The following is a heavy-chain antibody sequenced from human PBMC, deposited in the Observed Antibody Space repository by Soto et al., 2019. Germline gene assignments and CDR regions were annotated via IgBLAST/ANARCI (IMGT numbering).Heavy chain of an antibody. CDR3: AGGRGRQQLVMTYYYGMDV. V-gene: IGHV4-34*01. CDR1: GGSFSGYY. CDR2: INHSGST. D-gene: IGHD6-13*01. Sequence: SETLSLTCAVYGGSFSGYYWSWIRQPPGKXLEWIGEINHSGSTNYNPSLKSRVTISVDTSKNQFSLNLRSVTAADTAVYYCAGGRGRQQLVMTYYYGMDVWGQGTTVTVSS. J-gene: IGHJ6*02.